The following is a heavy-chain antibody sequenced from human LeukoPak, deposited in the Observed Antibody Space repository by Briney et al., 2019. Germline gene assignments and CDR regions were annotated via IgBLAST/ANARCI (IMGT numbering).Heavy chain of an antibody. J-gene: IGHJ4*02. CDR2: IYYSGST. CDR1: GGSISSSSYY. V-gene: IGHV4-39*07. CDR3: ARDPPDF. Sequence: PSETLSLTCTVSGGSISSSSYYWGWIRQPPGKGLGWIGSIYYSGSTYYNPSLKSRVTISVDTSKNQFSLKLSSVTAADTAVYYCARDPPDFWGQGTLVTVSS.